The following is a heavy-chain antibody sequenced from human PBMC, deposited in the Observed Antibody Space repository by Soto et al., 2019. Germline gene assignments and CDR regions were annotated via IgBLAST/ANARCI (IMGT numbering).Heavy chain of an antibody. CDR3: ARGRKQLWCPFDY. V-gene: IGHV4-59*01. J-gene: IGHJ4*02. CDR2: IYYSGST. Sequence: SETLSLTCTVSGGSISSYYWSWIRQPPGKGLEWIGYIYYSGSTNYNPSLKSRVTISVDTSKNQFSLKLRSVTAADTAVYYCARGRKQLWCPFDYWGQGTLVTVS. D-gene: IGHD5-18*01. CDR1: GGSISSYY.